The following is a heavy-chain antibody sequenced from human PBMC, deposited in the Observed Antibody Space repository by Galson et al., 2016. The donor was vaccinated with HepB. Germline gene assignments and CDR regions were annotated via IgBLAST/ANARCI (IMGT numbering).Heavy chain of an antibody. CDR1: GFTFSSYA. J-gene: IGHJ4*02. D-gene: IGHD1-1*01. Sequence: SLRLSCAASGFTFSSYAMAWVRQAPEKGLEWVSGFDGTGGNTYYADSVQGRFTISRDNSKSTVYLLMNSLRAEDTAVYYCAKSIGASYRQFFDSWGQGTLVTVSS. V-gene: IGHV3-23*01. CDR2: FDGTGGNT. CDR3: AKSIGASYRQFFDS.